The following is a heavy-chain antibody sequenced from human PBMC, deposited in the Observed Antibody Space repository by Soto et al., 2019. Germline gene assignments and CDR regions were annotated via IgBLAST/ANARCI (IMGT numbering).Heavy chain of an antibody. V-gene: IGHV6-1*01. D-gene: IGHD3-22*01. CDR3: ARDLEDGYPSYYYYGMDV. CDR1: GDSVSSNSAA. CDR2: TYYRSKWYN. J-gene: IGHJ6*01. Sequence: SQTLSLTCAISGDSVSSNSAAWNWIRQSPSRGLEWLGRTYYRSKWYNDYAVSVKSRITINPDTSKNQFSLQLNSVTPEDTAVYYCARDLEDGYPSYYYYGMDVWGQGTTVTVSS.